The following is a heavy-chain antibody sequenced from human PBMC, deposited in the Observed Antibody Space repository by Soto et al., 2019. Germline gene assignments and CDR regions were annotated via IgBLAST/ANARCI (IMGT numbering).Heavy chain of an antibody. V-gene: IGHV3-30*18. D-gene: IGHD5-12*01. J-gene: IGHJ4*02. CDR1: GFTFSSYG. Sequence: PGGSLRLSCAASGFTFSSYGMHWVRQAPGKGLEWVAVISYDGSNKYYADSVKGRFTIPRDNSKNTLYLQMNSLRAEDTAVYYCAKDLDSGYDFFDYWGQGTLVTVSS. CDR3: AKDLDSGYDFFDY. CDR2: ISYDGSNK.